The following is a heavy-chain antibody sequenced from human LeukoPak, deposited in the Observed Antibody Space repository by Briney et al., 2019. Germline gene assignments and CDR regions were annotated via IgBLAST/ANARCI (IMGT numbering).Heavy chain of an antibody. CDR1: GGSISTFNW. CDR2: ISHREST. J-gene: IGHJ4*02. Sequence: SGTLSLTCAVSGGSISTFNWWSWVRQPPGKGLEWIGEISHRESTNYNPSLKSRVTMSVDKSRNQFSLNLSSVTAADTAMYYCARIGGFPIDYWGQGTLVTVSS. D-gene: IGHD3-16*01. CDR3: ARIGGFPIDY. V-gene: IGHV4-4*02.